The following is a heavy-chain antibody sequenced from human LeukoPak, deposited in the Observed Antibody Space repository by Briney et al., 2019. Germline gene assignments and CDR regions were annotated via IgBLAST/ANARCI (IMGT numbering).Heavy chain of an antibody. CDR1: GYTFTGYY. J-gene: IGHJ4*02. D-gene: IGHD1-1*01. CDR2: INPNSGGT. Sequence: ASVKDSGKASGYTFTGYYIHWVRQAPGQGLEWMGWINPNSGGTKYAQKFQGRVTMTRDTSISKAYMELSRLRSDDTAVYYCARADWSMLDYWGQGTLVTVSS. V-gene: IGHV1-2*02. CDR3: ARADWSMLDY.